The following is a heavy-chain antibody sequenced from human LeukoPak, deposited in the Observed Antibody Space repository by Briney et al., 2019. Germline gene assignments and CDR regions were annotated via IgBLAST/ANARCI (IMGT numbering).Heavy chain of an antibody. V-gene: IGHV3-49*04. CDR2: IRSKAYGGTT. CDR1: GFTFGDYA. D-gene: IGHD3-22*01. CDR3: TREVYYYDSSGPFDY. Sequence: PGRSLRLSCTASGFTFGDYAMSWVGQATGKGLEWVGFIRSKAYGGTTEYAASVKGRFTILRDDSKSIAYLQMNSLKTEDTAVYYCTREVYYYDSSGPFDYWGQGTLVTVSS. J-gene: IGHJ4*02.